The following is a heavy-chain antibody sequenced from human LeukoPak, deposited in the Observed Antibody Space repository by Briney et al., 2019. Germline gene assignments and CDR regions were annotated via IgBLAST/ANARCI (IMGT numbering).Heavy chain of an antibody. CDR3: ARTVVVVVGASDYFDY. CDR1: GGSISSYY. J-gene: IGHJ4*02. D-gene: IGHD2-2*01. Sequence: SETLSLTCTVSGGSISSYYWSWIRQPPGKGLEWIGYIYYSGSTNYNPSLKSRVTISVDTSKNQFSLKLSSVTAADTAMYFCARTVVVVVGASDYFDYWGQGTLVTVSS. CDR2: IYYSGST. V-gene: IGHV4-59*01.